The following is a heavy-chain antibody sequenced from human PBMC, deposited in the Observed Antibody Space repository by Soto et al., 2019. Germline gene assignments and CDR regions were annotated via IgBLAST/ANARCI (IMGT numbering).Heavy chain of an antibody. D-gene: IGHD5-12*01. CDR3: ARGEGRLVGTWFDP. J-gene: IGHJ5*02. CDR1: GGSFSRYY. V-gene: IGHV4-34*01. Sequence: SETLSLTCDVYGGSFSRYYWNWIRQPPGKGLEWLGEINHSGSTNYNPSLESRVTISLDTSKTQFSLKLTSVTAADTAVYYCARGEGRLVGTWFDPWGQGTL. CDR2: INHSGST.